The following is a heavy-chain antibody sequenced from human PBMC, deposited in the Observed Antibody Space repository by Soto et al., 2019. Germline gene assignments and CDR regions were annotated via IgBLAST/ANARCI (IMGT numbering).Heavy chain of an antibody. CDR3: ARPSGSYGDYAWSLAY. V-gene: IGHV1-18*04. CDR2: VSAYSGHT. CDR1: GYAFGGYA. D-gene: IGHD4-17*01. J-gene: IGHJ4*02. Sequence: QVQLVQSGAEVKKPGASVKVSCKASGYAFGGYAISWVRQAPGQGLEWMGWVSAYSGHTDYAQNLQGRVSMTTDTSTSTAYMELGSLTSDDTAVYYCARPSGSYGDYAWSLAYWGQGTLVTVSS.